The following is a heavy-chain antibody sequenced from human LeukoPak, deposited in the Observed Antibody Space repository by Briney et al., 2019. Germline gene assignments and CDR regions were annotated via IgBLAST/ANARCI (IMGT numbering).Heavy chain of an antibody. Sequence: SETLSLTCTVSGGSIDSGDDYWSWIRQPAGKGLEFIGRIYRTGSTTSNPSLQDRLTISIDTSKNQFSLQLTSVTAADTAVYYCARSGYSNFDYWGQGTLVTVSS. CDR1: GGSIDSGDDY. CDR3: ARSGYSNFDY. CDR2: IYRTGST. D-gene: IGHD3-3*01. J-gene: IGHJ4*02. V-gene: IGHV4-61*02.